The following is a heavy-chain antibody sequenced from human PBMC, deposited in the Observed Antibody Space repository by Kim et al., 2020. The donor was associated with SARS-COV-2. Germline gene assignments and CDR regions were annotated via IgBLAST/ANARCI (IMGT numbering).Heavy chain of an antibody. CDR3: ARDAGYCSGGSCYAFDY. J-gene: IGHJ4*02. Sequence: GGSLRLSCAASGFTFSSYGMDWVRQAPGKGLEWVAVISYDGSNKYYADSVKGRFTISRDNSKNTLYLQMNSLRAEDTAVYYCARDAGYCSGGSCYAFDYWGQGTLVTVSS. CDR1: GFTFSSYG. D-gene: IGHD2-15*01. CDR2: ISYDGSNK. V-gene: IGHV3-33*05.